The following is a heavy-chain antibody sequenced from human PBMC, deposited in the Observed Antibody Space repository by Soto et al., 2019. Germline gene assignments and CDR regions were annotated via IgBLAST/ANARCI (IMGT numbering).Heavy chain of an antibody. D-gene: IGHD6-6*01. CDR1: GFTFSSYA. CDR3: AKTAAARPNLYLDS. CDR2: ISGSGGGT. Sequence: GGSLRLSCAATGFTFSSYAMSWVRQAPGKGLEWVSVISGSGGGTYYADSVKGRFTISRDKSKNTLYLQMNSLRVEDTAVFYCAKTAAARPNLYLDSWHKGTLVTVSS. V-gene: IGHV3-23*01. J-gene: IGHJ4*02.